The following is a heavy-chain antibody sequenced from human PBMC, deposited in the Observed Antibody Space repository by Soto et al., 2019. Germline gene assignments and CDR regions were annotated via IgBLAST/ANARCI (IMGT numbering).Heavy chain of an antibody. CDR1: GASISSSSYY. Sequence: TSETLSLTCTVSGASISSSSYYWGWIRQPPGKGLEWIGSIYYSGGTYYNPSLKSRVTISVDTSKNQFSLKLSSVTAADTALYYCARLNAGTTYYYYGMDVWGQGTTVTVS. V-gene: IGHV4-39*01. J-gene: IGHJ6*02. CDR3: ARLNAGTTYYYYGMDV. D-gene: IGHD1-7*01. CDR2: IYYSGGT.